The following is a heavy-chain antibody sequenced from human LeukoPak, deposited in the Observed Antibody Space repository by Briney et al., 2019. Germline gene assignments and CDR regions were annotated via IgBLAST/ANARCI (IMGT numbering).Heavy chain of an antibody. J-gene: IGHJ4*02. CDR1: GFTFSSYW. Sequence: GGSLRLSCAASGFTFSSYWMSWVRQAPGKGLEWVANIKQDGSEKYYVDSVKGRFTISRDNAKNSLYLQMNSLRAEDTAVYYCASPKGPYSSSWYNDYWGQGTLVTVSS. V-gene: IGHV3-7*01. CDR3: ASPKGPYSSSWYNDY. CDR2: IKQDGSEK. D-gene: IGHD6-13*01.